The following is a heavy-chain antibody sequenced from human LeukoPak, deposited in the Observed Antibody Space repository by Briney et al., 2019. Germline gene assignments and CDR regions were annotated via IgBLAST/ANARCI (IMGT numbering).Heavy chain of an antibody. Sequence: PGRSLRLSCAASGFTFSSYGMHWVRQAPGKGLEWVAVISYDGSNKYYADSVKGRFTISRDNSKNTLYLQMNSLRAEDTAVYYCAKGGMVRGVIIPLPDYWGQGTLVTVSS. CDR1: GFTFSSYG. J-gene: IGHJ4*02. D-gene: IGHD3-10*01. CDR2: ISYDGSNK. CDR3: AKGGMVRGVIIPLPDY. V-gene: IGHV3-30*18.